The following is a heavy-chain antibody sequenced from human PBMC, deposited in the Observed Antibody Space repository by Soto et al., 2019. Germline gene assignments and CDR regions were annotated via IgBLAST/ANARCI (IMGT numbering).Heavy chain of an antibody. CDR1: GYTFTGYY. V-gene: IGHV1-2*04. CDR2: INPNSGGT. Sequence: VSCKASGYTFTGYYMHWVRQAPGQGLEWMGWINPNSGGTNYAQKFQGWVTMTRDTSISTAYMELSRLRSDDTAVYYCARGTGIAAAEDYYYGMDVWGQGPTVTVSS. J-gene: IGHJ6*02. D-gene: IGHD6-13*01. CDR3: ARGTGIAAAEDYYYGMDV.